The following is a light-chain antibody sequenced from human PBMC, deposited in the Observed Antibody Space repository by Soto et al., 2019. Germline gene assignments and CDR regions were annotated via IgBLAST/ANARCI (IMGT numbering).Light chain of an antibody. Sequence: VLTHSPATLSLSPGESATLSCRARQNVGNNLAWYQQKSGQAPRLLIYAASDRATGVPARFSGRMSGTDFTLTISSLEPEDFATYYCQQSFSTPQTFGGGTRVEIK. CDR2: AAS. V-gene: IGKV3-11*01. J-gene: IGKJ4*01. CDR3: QQSFSTPQT. CDR1: QNVGNN.